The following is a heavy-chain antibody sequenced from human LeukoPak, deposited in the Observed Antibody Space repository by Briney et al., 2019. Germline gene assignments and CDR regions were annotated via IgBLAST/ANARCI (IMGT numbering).Heavy chain of an antibody. CDR2: IRYDGSNK. V-gene: IGHV3-30*02. CDR1: GFTFSSYG. J-gene: IGHJ4*02. CDR3: AKDYPLASGSYYFDY. D-gene: IGHD1-26*01. Sequence: PGGSLRLSCAASGFTFSSYGMHWVRQAPGKGLEGVAFIRYDGSNKYYADSVKGRFTISRDNSKNTLYLQMNSLRAEDTAVYYCAKDYPLASGSYYFDYWGQGTLVTVSS.